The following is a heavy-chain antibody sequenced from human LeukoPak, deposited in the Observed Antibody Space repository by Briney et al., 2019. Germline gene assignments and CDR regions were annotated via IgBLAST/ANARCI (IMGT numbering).Heavy chain of an antibody. CDR2: INHSGST. Sequence: SETLSLTCAVYGGSFSGYYWSWIRQPPGKGLERIGEINHSGSTNYNPSLKSRVTISVDTSKNQFSLKLSSVTAADTAVYYCARNFDWLLPYYYMDVWGKGTTVTVSS. CDR3: ARNFDWLLPYYYMDV. D-gene: IGHD3-9*01. V-gene: IGHV4-34*01. J-gene: IGHJ6*03. CDR1: GGSFSGYY.